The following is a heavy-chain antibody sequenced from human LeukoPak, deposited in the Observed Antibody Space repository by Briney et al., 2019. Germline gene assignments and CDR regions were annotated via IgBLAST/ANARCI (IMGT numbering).Heavy chain of an antibody. Sequence: GGSPRLSCAASGFTFSSYWMSWVRQAPGKGLEWVSVIYSGGSTYYADSVKGRFTISRDNSKNTLYLQMNSLRAEDTAVYYCASQIYGSGSYYRDYWGQGTLVTVSS. CDR1: GFTFSSYW. D-gene: IGHD3-10*01. CDR2: IYSGGST. J-gene: IGHJ4*02. CDR3: ASQIYGSGSYYRDY. V-gene: IGHV3-53*01.